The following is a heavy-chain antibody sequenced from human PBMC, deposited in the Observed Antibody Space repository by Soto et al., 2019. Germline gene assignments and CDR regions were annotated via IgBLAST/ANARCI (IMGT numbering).Heavy chain of an antibody. CDR3: ARPIGRVFGSGSYDVRWFDP. Sequence: PSETLSLTCTVSCGYISSSSYYWGWIRQPPGKGLEWIGSIYYSGSTYYNPSLKSRVTISVDTSKNQFSLKLSSVTAADTAVYYCARPIGRVFGSGSYDVRWFDPWGQGTLVTVS. CDR1: CGYISSSSYY. J-gene: IGHJ5*02. CDR2: IYYSGST. D-gene: IGHD3-10*01. V-gene: IGHV4-39*01.